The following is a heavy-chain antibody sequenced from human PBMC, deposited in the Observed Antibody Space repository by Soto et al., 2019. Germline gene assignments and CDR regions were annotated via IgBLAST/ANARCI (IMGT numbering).Heavy chain of an antibody. Sequence: PGGSLRLSCAASGFTCSSYDMSWVRQAPGKGLEWVSTILVGGSTHYPDSVKGRFTISRDNSKNTVFLQMNSLTAGDTAVYYCAKATATGGGAFDICGQGTMVTVSS. CDR2: ILVGGST. CDR3: AKATATGGGAFDI. CDR1: GFTCSSYD. J-gene: IGHJ3*02. V-gene: IGHV3-23*01. D-gene: IGHD2-8*02.